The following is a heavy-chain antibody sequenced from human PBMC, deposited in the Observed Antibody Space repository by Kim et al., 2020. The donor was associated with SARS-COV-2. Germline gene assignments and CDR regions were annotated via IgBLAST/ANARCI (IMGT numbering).Heavy chain of an antibody. CDR3: ARGPRLGGMDV. V-gene: IGHV3-74*01. Sequence: GGSLRLSCAASGFTFSSYWMHWVRQAPGKGLVWVSRINSDGSSTSYADSVKGRFTISRDNAKNTLYLQMNSLRAEDTAVYYCARGPRLGGMDVWGQGTTVTVSS. CDR2: INSDGSST. J-gene: IGHJ6*02. D-gene: IGHD6-19*01. CDR1: GFTFSSYW.